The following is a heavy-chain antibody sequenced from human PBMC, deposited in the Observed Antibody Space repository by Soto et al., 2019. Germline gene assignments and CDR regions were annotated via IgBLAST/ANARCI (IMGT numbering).Heavy chain of an antibody. CDR3: ASVVVRERSLQLQSWFDP. CDR1: GSSIRSISYY. V-gene: IGHV4-39*01. Sequence: SXALTSAVSGSSIRSISYYWVWIRQPPGKGLEWIGSIYYSGSTYYNPSLKSRVTISVDTSKNQFSLKLSSVTAADTAVYYCASVVVRERSLQLQSWFDPCGQGTLVTVSS. J-gene: IGHJ5*02. CDR2: IYYSGST. D-gene: IGHD5-12*01.